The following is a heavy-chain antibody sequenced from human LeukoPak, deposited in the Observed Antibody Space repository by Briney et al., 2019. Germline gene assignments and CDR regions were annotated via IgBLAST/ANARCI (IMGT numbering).Heavy chain of an antibody. CDR1: GGSISSGGYS. Sequence: PSGTLSLTCTVSGGSISSGGYSWSWIRQSPGKGLEWIGYIYYSGSTNYNPSLKNRVTISLDTSKNELSLKLTSVTAADTAVYYCARAISPPMVGGVIVRYWYFDLWGRGTLVSVSS. CDR2: IYYSGST. D-gene: IGHD3-10*01. V-gene: IGHV4-61*08. CDR3: ARAISPPMVGGVIVRYWYFDL. J-gene: IGHJ2*01.